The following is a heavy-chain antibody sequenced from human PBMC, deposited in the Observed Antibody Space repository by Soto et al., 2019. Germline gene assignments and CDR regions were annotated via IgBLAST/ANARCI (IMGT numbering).Heavy chain of an antibody. Sequence: ASVKVSCKASGYTFTSYDINWVRQATGQGLEWMGWMNPNSGNTGYAQKFQGRVTMTRNTSISTAYMELSSLRSEDTAVYYCARRGIAARPGSSGNWFDPWGQGTLVTVSS. J-gene: IGHJ5*02. CDR2: MNPNSGNT. V-gene: IGHV1-8*01. CDR3: ARRGIAARPGSSGNWFDP. D-gene: IGHD6-6*01. CDR1: GYTFTSYD.